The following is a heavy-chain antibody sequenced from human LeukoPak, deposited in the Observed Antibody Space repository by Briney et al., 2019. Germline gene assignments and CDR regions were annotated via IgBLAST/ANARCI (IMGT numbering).Heavy chain of an antibody. CDR2: IRYDGSNK. CDR1: GFTFSSYG. J-gene: IGHJ4*02. CDR3: ATSKGSSWSNFDY. Sequence: GGSLRLSCAASGFTFSSYGMHWVRQAPGKGLEWVAFIRYDGSNKYYADSVKGRFTISRDNSKNTLYLQMNSLRAEDTAVYYCATSKGSSWSNFDYWGQGTLVTVSS. D-gene: IGHD6-13*01. V-gene: IGHV3-30*02.